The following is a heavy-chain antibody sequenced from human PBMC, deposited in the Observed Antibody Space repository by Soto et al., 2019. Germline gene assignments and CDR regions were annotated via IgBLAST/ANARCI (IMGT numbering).Heavy chain of an antibody. V-gene: IGHV4-31*03. CDR1: GVTIINGSYY. J-gene: IGHJ4*02. CDR2: IYHST. Sequence: SETLSLTCTVSGVTIINGSYYWSWIRQHPGQGLEWIGYIYHSTYYNPSLKSRATMSVDTSKNQFSLKLSSVTAADTAVYYCARDEGYYFDYWGQGTLVTVSS. CDR3: ARDEGYYFDY.